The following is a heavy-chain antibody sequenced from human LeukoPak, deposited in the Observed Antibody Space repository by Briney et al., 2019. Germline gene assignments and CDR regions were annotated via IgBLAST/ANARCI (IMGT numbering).Heavy chain of an antibody. D-gene: IGHD5-12*01. V-gene: IGHV3-7*04. CDR1: GFNFSSYW. CDR3: ARGEGYLVSDYFDY. CDR2: IKQDGSEK. J-gene: IGHJ4*02. Sequence: GGSLRLSCAASGFNFSSYWMSWVRQAPGKGLEWVANIKQDGSEKYYVDSVKGRFTFSRDNAKNSLYLQMNSLRAEDTAVYYCARGEGYLVSDYFDYWGQGTLVTVSS.